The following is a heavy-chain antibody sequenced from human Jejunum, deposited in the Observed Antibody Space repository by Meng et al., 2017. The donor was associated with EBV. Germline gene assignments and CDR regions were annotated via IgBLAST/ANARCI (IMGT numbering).Heavy chain of an antibody. CDR1: GFRSSTGGVG. J-gene: IGHJ4*02. D-gene: IGHD4-23*01. CDR3: AHIEGGGNSGFLDY. Sequence: QIPCKESMPPPAQPTTAHPLTGTFAGFRSSTGGVGWGWIRPPPVKALEWLAVIYWGDDNRYSPSLKSRLTITKDTSKNQVVLTMTNMDPVDTATYYCAHIEGGGNSGFLDYWGQGTLVTVSS. CDR2: IYWGDDN. V-gene: IGHV2-5*02.